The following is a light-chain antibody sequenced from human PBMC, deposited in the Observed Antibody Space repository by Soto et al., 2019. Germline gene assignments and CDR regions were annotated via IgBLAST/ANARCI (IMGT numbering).Light chain of an antibody. CDR3: LKDYRYQWT. J-gene: IGKJ1*01. CDR1: QDIRGG. Sequence: AIQMTQSPSSLSASVGDRVTITCRASQDIRGGLAWYQQKPGKAPKLLLYDASTLQSGVPPRFSGSGSGTAFTLTISSLQPEDFATYYCLKDYRYQWTFGQGTKVEIK. V-gene: IGKV1-6*01. CDR2: DAS.